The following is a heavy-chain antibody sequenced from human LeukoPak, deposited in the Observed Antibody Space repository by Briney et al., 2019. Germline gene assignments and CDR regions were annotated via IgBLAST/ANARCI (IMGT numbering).Heavy chain of an antibody. V-gene: IGHV3-15*01. Sequence: GGSLRLSCAASGFTFSNAWMAWVRQAPGKGLVFVGRIRNKSDRGTADSAEALKGRFTISRDDSTNTLYLQMNSLETEDTAVYYCTTWGGSFSRYWGQGTLVTVSS. CDR3: TTWGGSFSRY. D-gene: IGHD1-26*01. J-gene: IGHJ4*02. CDR1: GFTFSNAW. CDR2: IRNKSDRGTA.